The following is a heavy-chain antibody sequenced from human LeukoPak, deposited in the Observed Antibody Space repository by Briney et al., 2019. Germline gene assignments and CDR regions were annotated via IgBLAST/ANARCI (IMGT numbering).Heavy chain of an antibody. D-gene: IGHD3-22*01. Sequence: SETLSLTCSVSGDSISSYYWSWIRQPPGKGLEWIGYISYSGSTNYNPSLKSRVTISGDMSKNQFSLKLSSVTAADTAVYYCARIGYDSSAYYFDSWGQGTLVTVSS. J-gene: IGHJ4*02. CDR3: ARIGYDSSAYYFDS. CDR1: GDSISSYY. CDR2: ISYSGST. V-gene: IGHV4-59*01.